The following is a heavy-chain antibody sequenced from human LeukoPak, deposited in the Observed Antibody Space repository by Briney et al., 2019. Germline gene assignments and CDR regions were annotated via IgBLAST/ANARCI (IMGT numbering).Heavy chain of an antibody. CDR1: GDSISSSTYY. J-gene: IGHJ4*02. CDR3: ARQGDFWSGYPSDY. V-gene: IGHV4-39*01. Sequence: PSETLSLTCTVSGDSISSSTYYWGWIRQPPGKGLEWIGSIYYSGSTYYNPSLKSRVTISVDTSKNQFSLKLRSVSDADTAVYYCARQGDFWSGYPSDYWGQGTLVTVSS. CDR2: IYYSGST. D-gene: IGHD3-3*01.